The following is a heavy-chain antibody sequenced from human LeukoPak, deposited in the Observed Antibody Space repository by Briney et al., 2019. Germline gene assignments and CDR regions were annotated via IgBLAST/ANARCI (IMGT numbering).Heavy chain of an antibody. Sequence: PSETLFLTCTVSGDSISPLYWGWIRQPPGKGLEFIGYIYYSGSTNYSPSLKSRVSLSVDTSKNQFSLRLSSVTAADTAVYYCARGGVAAKYYFDYWGQGTLVTVSS. V-gene: IGHV4-59*11. CDR3: ARGGVAAKYYFDY. CDR1: GDSISPLY. D-gene: IGHD3-10*01. J-gene: IGHJ4*02. CDR2: IYYSGST.